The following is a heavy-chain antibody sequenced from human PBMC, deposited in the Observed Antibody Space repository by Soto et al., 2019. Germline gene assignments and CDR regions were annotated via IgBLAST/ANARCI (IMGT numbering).Heavy chain of an antibody. J-gene: IGHJ4*02. D-gene: IGHD2-15*01. V-gene: IGHV3-23*01. CDR2: ISGSGRST. CDR3: ANPPGIFRPATAPFDS. CDR1: GFTFSSYT. Sequence: EVQLLDSGGDVVQPGGSLRLSCAASGFTFSSYTMNWVRQAPGKGLEWVSAISGSGRSTYYADFAKGRFTISRDNSKNTAYPQMNSLKAEDTTGYYCANPPGIFRPATAPFDSWGQGTLVTVSS.